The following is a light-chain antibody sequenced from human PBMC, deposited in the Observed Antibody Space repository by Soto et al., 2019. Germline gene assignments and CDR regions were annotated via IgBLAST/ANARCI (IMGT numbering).Light chain of an antibody. V-gene: IGKV3-15*01. CDR1: QNIRSN. Sequence: EIVMTQSPATLSVSPGERGSLSCRASQNIRSNVAWYQQRPGQAPRLLIYDASTRATGIPARFCGSGSGTEFTLTISSLQSEDFAFYYCQQYSNWPRSFGQGTRLEIK. CDR2: DAS. CDR3: QQYSNWPRS. J-gene: IGKJ5*01.